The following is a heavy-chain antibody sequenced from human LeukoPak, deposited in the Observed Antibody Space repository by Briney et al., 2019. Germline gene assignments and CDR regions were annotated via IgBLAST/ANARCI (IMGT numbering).Heavy chain of an antibody. CDR2: ISGSGGST. CDR3: ARGGGGVLRYFDWLEGGSESFDY. CDR1: GFTFSSYA. D-gene: IGHD3-9*01. J-gene: IGHJ4*02. Sequence: GGSLRLSCAASGFTFSSYAMSWVRQAPGKGLEWVSAISGSGGSTYYADSVKGWFTISRDNSKNTLYLQMNSLRAEDTAVYYCARGGGGVLRYFDWLEGGSESFDYWGQGTLVTVSS. V-gene: IGHV3-23*01.